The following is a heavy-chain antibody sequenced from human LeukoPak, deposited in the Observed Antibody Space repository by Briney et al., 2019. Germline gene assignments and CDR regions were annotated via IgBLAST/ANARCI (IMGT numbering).Heavy chain of an antibody. V-gene: IGHV1-18*01. CDR1: GYTFTSYG. Sequence: GASVKVSCKASGYTFTSYGISWVRQAPGQGLEWMGWISAYNGDTIYAQKFQGRVTMTEDTSTDTAYMELSSLRSEDTAVYYCATGGHYYYDSSGYRNWGQGTLVTVSS. CDR2: ISAYNGDT. J-gene: IGHJ4*02. D-gene: IGHD3-22*01. CDR3: ATGGHYYYDSSGYRN.